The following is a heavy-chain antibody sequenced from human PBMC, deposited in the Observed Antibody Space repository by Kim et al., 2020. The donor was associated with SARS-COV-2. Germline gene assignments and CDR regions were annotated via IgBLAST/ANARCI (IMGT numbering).Heavy chain of an antibody. D-gene: IGHD1-26*01. J-gene: IGHJ6*02. CDR2: ISYDGSNK. CDR3: AHGAVGATWYYGMDV. CDR1: GFTFSSYG. Sequence: GGSLRLSCAASGFTFSSYGMHWVRQAPGKGLEWVAVISYDGSNKYYADSVKGRFTISRDNSKNTLYLQMNSLRAEDTAVYYCAHGAVGATWYYGMDVWGQGTTVTVSS. V-gene: IGHV3-30*03.